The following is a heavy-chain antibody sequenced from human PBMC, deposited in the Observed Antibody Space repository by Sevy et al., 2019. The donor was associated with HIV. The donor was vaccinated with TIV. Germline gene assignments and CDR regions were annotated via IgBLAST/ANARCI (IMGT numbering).Heavy chain of an antibody. V-gene: IGHV4-61*01. CDR2: ISYIGST. Sequence: SETLSLTCTVSGGSVSSGNYYWTWIRQPPGKGLEWIGYISYIGSTNYNTSLKSRVTISIDTSKNQLSLRLSSVTATDTAVYYCVRDRIDAAGGYFDYWGQGTLVTVSS. J-gene: IGHJ4*02. CDR3: VRDRIDAAGGYFDY. CDR1: GGSVSSGNYY. D-gene: IGHD6-13*01.